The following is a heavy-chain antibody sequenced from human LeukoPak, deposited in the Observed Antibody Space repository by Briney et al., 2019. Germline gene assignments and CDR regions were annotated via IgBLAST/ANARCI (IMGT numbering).Heavy chain of an antibody. V-gene: IGHV3-9*01. Sequence: GGSLRLSCAASGFTFDNYAMNWVRQVPGKGLEWISLISWNSGTIGYADSVKGRFTISRDNANNFLYLQMNSLRAEDTALYYCARVHKDRSLAGKKEFFQHWGQGTLVTVSS. CDR2: ISWNSGTI. CDR1: GFTFDNYA. J-gene: IGHJ1*01. CDR3: ARVHKDRSLAGKKEFFQH. D-gene: IGHD6-19*01.